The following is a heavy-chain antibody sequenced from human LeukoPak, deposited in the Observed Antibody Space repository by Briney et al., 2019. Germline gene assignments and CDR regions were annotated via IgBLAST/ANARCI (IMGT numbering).Heavy chain of an antibody. CDR2: VNPNSGDT. D-gene: IGHD6-19*01. J-gene: IGHJ4*02. Sequence: GASVKVSCKASGYTFTGYYMHWVRQAPGQGLEWMGSVNPNSGDTNYAQKFQGRVTMTRDTSISTAYLELRRLTSDDTAVYFCARVSVAGTPDRDYFDYWGQGTLVTVSS. CDR3: ARVSVAGTPDRDYFDY. CDR1: GYTFTGYY. V-gene: IGHV1-2*02.